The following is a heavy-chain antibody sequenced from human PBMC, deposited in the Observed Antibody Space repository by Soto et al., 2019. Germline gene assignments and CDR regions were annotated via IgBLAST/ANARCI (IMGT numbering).Heavy chain of an antibody. V-gene: IGHV3-30-3*01. CDR3: ARDYTRYYYDSSGYFDY. Sequence: PGGSLRLSCAASGFTFSSYAMHWVRQAPGKGLEWVAVISYDGSNKYYADSVKGRFTISRDNSKNTLYLQMNSLRAEDTAVYYCARDYTRYYYDSSGYFDYWGQGTLVTVSS. D-gene: IGHD3-22*01. J-gene: IGHJ4*02. CDR1: GFTFSSYA. CDR2: ISYDGSNK.